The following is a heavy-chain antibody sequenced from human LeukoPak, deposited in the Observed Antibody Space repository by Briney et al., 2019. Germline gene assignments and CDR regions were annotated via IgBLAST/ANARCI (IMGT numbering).Heavy chain of an antibody. J-gene: IGHJ4*02. Sequence: GGSLRLSCAASGFTFDDYAMHWVRQAPGKGLEWVSGISWNSGSIGYADSVKGRFTISRDNAKNSLYLQMNSLRAEDTALYYCAKGSRSSGYYNWGQGTLVTVSS. CDR2: ISWNSGSI. CDR3: AKGSRSSGYYN. CDR1: GFTFDDYA. V-gene: IGHV3-9*01. D-gene: IGHD3-22*01.